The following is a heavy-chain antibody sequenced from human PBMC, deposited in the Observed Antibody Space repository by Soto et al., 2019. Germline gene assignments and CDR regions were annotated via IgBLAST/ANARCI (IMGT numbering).Heavy chain of an antibody. Sequence: SETLSLTCSVSGGSIVDYYWSWIRQPPGKGLEWIGYIYYSGSTYYNPSLKSRVTISVDTSKNQFSLKLSSVTAADTAVYYCARGGGLSGYDFDYWGQGTLVTVSS. CDR2: IYYSGST. J-gene: IGHJ4*02. CDR1: GGSIVDYY. V-gene: IGHV4-30-4*08. CDR3: ARGGGLSGYDFDY. D-gene: IGHD5-12*01.